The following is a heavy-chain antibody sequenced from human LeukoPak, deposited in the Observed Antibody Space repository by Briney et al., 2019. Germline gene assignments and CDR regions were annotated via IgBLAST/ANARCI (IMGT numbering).Heavy chain of an antibody. CDR2: IWYDGSNK. D-gene: IGHD3-22*01. CDR1: GFTFSSYG. Sequence: GGSLRLSCAAPGFTFSSYGMHWVRQAPGKGLEWVAVIWYDGSNKYYADSVKGRFTISRDNSKNTLYLQMNSLRAEDTAVYYCARGDYYDSSGYYYFDYWGQGTLVTVSS. V-gene: IGHV3-33*01. J-gene: IGHJ4*02. CDR3: ARGDYYDSSGYYYFDY.